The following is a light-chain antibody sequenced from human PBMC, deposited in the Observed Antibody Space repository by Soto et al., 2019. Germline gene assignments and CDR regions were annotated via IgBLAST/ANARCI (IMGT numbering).Light chain of an antibody. CDR3: QHSYSTPQT. CDR1: QSISSY. CDR2: AAS. Sequence: DIQMSQSPSSLSASVGDRVTLTCRASQSISSYLNWYQQKPGKTPKVLLHAASSLQSGVPSTFSGSGPGTDFTLTISSLQPEDFATYYCQHSYSTPQTFSQWTKLDIK. V-gene: IGKV1-39*01. J-gene: IGKJ1*01.